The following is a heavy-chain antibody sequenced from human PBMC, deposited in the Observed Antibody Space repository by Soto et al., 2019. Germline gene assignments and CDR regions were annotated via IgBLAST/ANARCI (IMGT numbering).Heavy chain of an antibody. V-gene: IGHV3-11*01. CDR3: ARLYGAPWGGFDP. CDR1: GFTFSNYY. D-gene: IGHD3-16*01. J-gene: IGHJ5*02. Sequence: QVQLVESGGGLVKPGGSLRLSCAASGFTFSNYYMSWIRQAPGKGLEWLSYISNSGSTIYYADSVRGRFIISRDNAKNSGYLQMNSLRAEDAAVYYCARLYGAPWGGFDPWGQGTLVTVSS. CDR2: ISNSGSTI.